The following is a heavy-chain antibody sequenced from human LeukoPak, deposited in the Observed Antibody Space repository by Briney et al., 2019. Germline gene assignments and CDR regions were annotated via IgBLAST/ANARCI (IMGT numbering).Heavy chain of an antibody. Sequence: ASLKVSCKASGYTFTSYYMHWVRQAPGQALEWMGIINPSGGSTSYAQKFQGRVTMTRDTPTSTVYMELSSLRSEDTAVYYCARDSGSSWYRLWGQGTLVTVSS. V-gene: IGHV1-46*01. J-gene: IGHJ4*02. D-gene: IGHD6-13*01. CDR1: GYTFTSYY. CDR2: INPSGGST. CDR3: ARDSGSSWYRL.